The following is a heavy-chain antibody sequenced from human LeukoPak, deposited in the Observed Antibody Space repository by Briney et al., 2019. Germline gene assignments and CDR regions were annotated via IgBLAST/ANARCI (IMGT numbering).Heavy chain of an antibody. CDR2: INPSGGST. Sequence: ASVKVSCKASGYTFTSYYMHWVRQAPGQGLEWMGIINPSGGSTSYAQKFQGGVTMTRDTSTSTVYMELSSLRSEDTAVYYCARAYSVYDSSGYYLHWGQGTLVTVSS. J-gene: IGHJ4*02. V-gene: IGHV1-46*01. CDR1: GYTFTSYY. CDR3: ARAYSVYDSSGYYLH. D-gene: IGHD3-22*01.